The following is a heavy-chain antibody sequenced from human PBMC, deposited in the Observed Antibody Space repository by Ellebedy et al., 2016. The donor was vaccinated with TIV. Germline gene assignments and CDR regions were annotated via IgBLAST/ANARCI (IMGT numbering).Heavy chain of an antibody. Sequence: GESLKISXAASGFTFSSYGMQWVRQAPGKGLEWVAVIPSNGRNQYYADSVKGRFTISRDNSKSTLYLQMNSLRAEDTAVYYCAKDAPTGYGDSDSVHYYYGMDVWGQGTTVTVSS. J-gene: IGHJ6*02. V-gene: IGHV3-30*18. CDR2: IPSNGRNQ. CDR1: GFTFSSYG. D-gene: IGHD4-17*01. CDR3: AKDAPTGYGDSDSVHYYYGMDV.